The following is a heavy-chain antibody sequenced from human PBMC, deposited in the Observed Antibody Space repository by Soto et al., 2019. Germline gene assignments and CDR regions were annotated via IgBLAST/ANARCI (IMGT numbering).Heavy chain of an antibody. Sequence: QVQLVESGGGVVQPGRSLRLSCAASGFTFSSYGMHWVRQAPGKGLEWVAVISYDGSNKYYADSVKGRFTISRDNSKNTLYLQMNSLRAEDTAVYYCAKDYDRHRMVGGMDVWGQGTTVTVS. V-gene: IGHV3-30*18. CDR1: GFTFSSYG. CDR3: AKDYDRHRMVGGMDV. D-gene: IGHD2-15*01. CDR2: ISYDGSNK. J-gene: IGHJ6*02.